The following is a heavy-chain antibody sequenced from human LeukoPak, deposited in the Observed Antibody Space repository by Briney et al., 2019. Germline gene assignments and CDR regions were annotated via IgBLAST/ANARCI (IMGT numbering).Heavy chain of an antibody. J-gene: IGHJ4*02. D-gene: IGHD5-18*01. CDR3: ATIKRGNIYGYFDF. CDR2: MYDSVRT. CDR1: GGSISSHY. V-gene: IGHV4-59*11. Sequence: SETLSLTCAVPGGSISSHYWSWIQQPPGKGLEWIGYMYDSVRTKDNPSLKSRVTLSADTSKNQFSLRLSSVTAADTAVYYCATIKRGNIYGYFDFWGQGILVTVSS.